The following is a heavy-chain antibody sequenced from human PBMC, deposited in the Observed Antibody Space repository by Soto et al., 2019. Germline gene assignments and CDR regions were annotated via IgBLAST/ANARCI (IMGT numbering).Heavy chain of an antibody. V-gene: IGHV1-46*03. J-gene: IGHJ3*02. CDR3: ARAFTVGGPFDAFDI. CDR2: INPSGGST. D-gene: IGHD4-17*01. Sequence: GASVKVSCKASGYTFTSYYMHWVRHAPGQGLEWMGIINPSGGSTSYAQKFQGRVTMTRDTSTSTVYMELSSLRSEDTAVYYCARAFTVGGPFDAFDIWGQGTMVTVSS. CDR1: GYTFTSYY.